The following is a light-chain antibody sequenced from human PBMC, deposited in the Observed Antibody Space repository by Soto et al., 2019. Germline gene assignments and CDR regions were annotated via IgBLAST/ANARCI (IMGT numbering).Light chain of an antibody. V-gene: IGKV1-39*01. CDR3: QQSYTAPSIT. CDR2: GVS. J-gene: IGKJ5*01. CDR1: QSISSS. Sequence: DIQMTQSPSSLSASVGDKVTITCRASQSISSSLNWYQQKSGKAPNLLIYGVSRLQGGVPSRFSGSGSGTDFTLSIGSLQPEDFATYYCQQSYTAPSITFGQGTRLEIK.